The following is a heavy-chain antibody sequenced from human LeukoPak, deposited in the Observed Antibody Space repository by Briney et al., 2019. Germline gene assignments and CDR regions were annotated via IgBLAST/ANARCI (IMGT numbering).Heavy chain of an antibody. CDR2: ISSSSNYI. J-gene: IGHJ4*02. CDR1: GFTFSSYD. Sequence: GGSLRLSCAVSGFTFSSYDMNWVRQAPGKGLEWVSSISSSSNYIHYADSVKGRFTISRDNAKNSLYLQMDSLRAEDTAVYFCARGTLGAWGWWGQGTLVTVSA. D-gene: IGHD6-19*01. V-gene: IGHV3-21*01. CDR3: ARGTLGAWGW.